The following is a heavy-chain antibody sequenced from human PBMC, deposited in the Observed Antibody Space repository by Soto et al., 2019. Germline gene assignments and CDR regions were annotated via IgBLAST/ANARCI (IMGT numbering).Heavy chain of an antibody. Sequence: DVQLAESGGGLVQPGGSLRLSCVASGFPYSVYSMDWVRQVPGKGLEWLAYVSPGGDTVHYADSVNGRFFISRDTPRNSVFLQMNSLRHEDTAVYYCARDWGYSSSWPTHGMDVWGQGTTVTVSS. CDR2: VSPGGDTV. D-gene: IGHD6-13*01. V-gene: IGHV3-48*02. J-gene: IGHJ6*02. CDR1: GFPYSVYS. CDR3: ARDWGYSSSWPTHGMDV.